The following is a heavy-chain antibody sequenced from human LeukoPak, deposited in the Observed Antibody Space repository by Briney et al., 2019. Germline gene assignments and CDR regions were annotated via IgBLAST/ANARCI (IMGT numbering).Heavy chain of an antibody. Sequence: SETLSLTCTVSGGSISSYYWSWIRQPPGKGLEWIGYIYYSGSTNYNPSLKSRVTISVDTSKNQFSLKLSSVTAADTAVYYCARGDYGDPRNPYYFDYWGQGTLVTVSS. J-gene: IGHJ4*02. CDR2: IYYSGST. D-gene: IGHD4-17*01. V-gene: IGHV4-59*01. CDR3: ARGDYGDPRNPYYFDY. CDR1: GGSISSYY.